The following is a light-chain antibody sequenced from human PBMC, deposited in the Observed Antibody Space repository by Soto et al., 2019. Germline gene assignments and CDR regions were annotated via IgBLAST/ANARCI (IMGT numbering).Light chain of an antibody. CDR3: QSYDSSLSGSGV. CDR1: NSNLGAGYD. J-gene: IGLJ2*01. Sequence: QSVLTQPPSVSVAPGQRVTISCTGSNSNLGAGYDVHGYQQLPGAAPKLLIYGNSNRPSGVPDRFSGSKSGTSASLAITGLQAEDEADYYCQSYDSSLSGSGVFGGGTKVTVL. V-gene: IGLV1-40*01. CDR2: GNS.